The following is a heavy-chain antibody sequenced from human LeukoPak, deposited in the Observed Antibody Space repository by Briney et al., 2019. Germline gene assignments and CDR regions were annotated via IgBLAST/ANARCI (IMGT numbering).Heavy chain of an antibody. J-gene: IGHJ4*02. D-gene: IGHD6-19*01. CDR1: GFTDY. CDR3: AGVSFSSGWYRDY. Sequence: GESLRLSCAASGFTDYMTWVRQAPGKGLEWVSVIYSGGSTYYAASVKGRFSVSRDNSKNTVYLQMNSLRAEDTAVYYCAGVSFSSGWYRDYWGQGTLVTVSS. CDR2: IYSGGST. V-gene: IGHV3-53*01.